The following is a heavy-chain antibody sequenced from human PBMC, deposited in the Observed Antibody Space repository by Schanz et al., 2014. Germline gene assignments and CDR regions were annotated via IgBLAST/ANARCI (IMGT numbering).Heavy chain of an antibody. V-gene: IGHV4-39*01. J-gene: IGHJ4*02. CDR2: INYSGST. D-gene: IGHD1-26*01. CDR1: GGSFSSSSYY. Sequence: QVQLQESGPGLVKPSETLSLSCSFSGGSFSSSSYYWGWIRQPPGKGLEFVGSINYSGSTYYNPSLKSRAPLSLDMPKTPFPRNLRPMTAADTAVYYCARQAGATIPYFDYWGQGTLVTVSS. CDR3: ARQAGATIPYFDY.